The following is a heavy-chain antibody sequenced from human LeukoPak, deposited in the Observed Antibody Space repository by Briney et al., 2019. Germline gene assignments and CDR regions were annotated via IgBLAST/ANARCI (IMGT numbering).Heavy chain of an antibody. J-gene: IGHJ4*02. D-gene: IGHD6-19*01. CDR1: GFTFSSYA. CDR3: ARDGAPGYSSGWYHNPFDY. CDR2: ISSNGGST. V-gene: IGHV3-64*01. Sequence: GGSLRLSCAASGFTFSSYAMHWVRQAPGKGLEYVSAISSNGGSTYYANSVKGRFTISRDNSKNTLYLQMGSLRAEDMAVYYCARDGAPGYSSGWYHNPFDYWGQGTLVTVSS.